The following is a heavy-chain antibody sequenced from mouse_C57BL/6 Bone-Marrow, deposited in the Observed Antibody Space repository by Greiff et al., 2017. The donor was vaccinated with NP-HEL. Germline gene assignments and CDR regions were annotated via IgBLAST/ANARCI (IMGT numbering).Heavy chain of an antibody. J-gene: IGHJ4*01. D-gene: IGHD2-3*01. V-gene: IGHV1-61*01. CDR1: GYTFTSYW. CDR2: IYPSDSET. Sequence: VQLQQPGAELVRPGSSEKLSCKASGYTFTSYWMDWVKQRPGQGLEWIGNIYPSDSETHYNQKFKDKATLTVDKSSSTAYMQLSSLTSEDSAVYYCARDGYYYYYAMDYWGQGTSVTVSS. CDR3: ARDGYYYYYAMDY.